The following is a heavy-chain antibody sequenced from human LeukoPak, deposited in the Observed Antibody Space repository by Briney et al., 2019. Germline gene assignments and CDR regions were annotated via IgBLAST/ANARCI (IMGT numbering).Heavy chain of an antibody. D-gene: IGHD3-3*01. CDR1: SGSFRGFY. J-gene: IGHJ4*02. V-gene: IGHV4-34*01. Sequence: SETLSLTCGVFSGSFRGFYWTWIRQPPGKGLEWIGEIDQSGSPTYNSSLESRVTMSVDTSEGHFSLKLNSLTAADTATYYCAGGPGHDFWSGYARYWGQGTLVTVSS. CDR2: IDQSGSP. CDR3: AGGPGHDFWSGYARY.